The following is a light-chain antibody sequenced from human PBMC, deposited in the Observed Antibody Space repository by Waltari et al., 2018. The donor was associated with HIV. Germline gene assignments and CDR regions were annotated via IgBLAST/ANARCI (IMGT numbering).Light chain of an antibody. CDR3: ATWDSNLSAWV. CDR2: ENN. V-gene: IGLV1-51*02. CDR1: TSNIGNNY. Sequence: QSVLTQPPSVSAAPGQKVTISCSGGTSNIGNNYVSWYQQLPGTAPKLLIYENNKRPSGIPDRFSGSKSVTSATLGITGLQTGDEADYYCATWDSNLSAWVFGGGTKLTVL. J-gene: IGLJ3*02.